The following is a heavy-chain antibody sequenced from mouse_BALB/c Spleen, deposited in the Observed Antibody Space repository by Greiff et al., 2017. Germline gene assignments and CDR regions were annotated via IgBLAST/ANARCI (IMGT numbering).Heavy chain of an antibody. V-gene: IGHV1-31*01. CDR1: GYSFTGYY. CDR3: ASAYYYGSSYSTSWFAY. CDR2: INPYNGAT. D-gene: IGHD1-1*01. Sequence: EVQLQQSGPELVKPGASVKISCKASGYSFTGYYMHWVKQSHVKSLEWIGRINPYNGATSYNQNFKDKASLTVDKSSSTAYMELHSLTSEDSAVYYCASAYYYGSSYSTSWFAYWGQGTLVTVSA. J-gene: IGHJ3*01.